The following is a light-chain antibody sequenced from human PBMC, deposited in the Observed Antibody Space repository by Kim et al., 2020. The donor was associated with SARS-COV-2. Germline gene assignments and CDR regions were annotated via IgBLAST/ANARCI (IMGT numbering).Light chain of an antibody. J-gene: IGKJ1*01. CDR1: QDINTW. CDR2: GAS. Sequence: IQLTQSPSSVSASVGDRVTITCLASQDINTWLGWYQQKPGKAPKLLIYGASNLQSGVPSRFSGSGSGTDFTLTISRLQPDDCATYDCQQANSFPPWTFGRGTKVDIK. CDR3: QQANSFPPWT. V-gene: IGKV1-12*01.